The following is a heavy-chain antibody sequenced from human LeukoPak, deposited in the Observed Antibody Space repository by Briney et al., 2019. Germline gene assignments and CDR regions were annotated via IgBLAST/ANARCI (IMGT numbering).Heavy chain of an antibody. CDR2: IDTSGST. CDR1: GASISDYY. J-gene: IGHJ4*02. D-gene: IGHD4-11*01. Sequence: SETLSLTCIVSGASISDYYWSWIRQPAGKGLEWIGRIDTSGSTNYKPSLKSRLTMSVDTSKRQFSLRLTSVTAADTAVYYCARVSGYSKLPDYWGQGTLVTVSS. CDR3: ARVSGYSKLPDY. V-gene: IGHV4-4*07.